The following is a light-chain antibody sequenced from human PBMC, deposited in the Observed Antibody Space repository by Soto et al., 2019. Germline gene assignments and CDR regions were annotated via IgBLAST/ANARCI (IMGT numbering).Light chain of an antibody. Sequence: EIVLTQSPGTLSLSPGERATLSCSASQSVSSSYLAWYQHKPGQAPRLLIYGASSRATGIPDRFSGSGSGTDFTLTISRLEPEDFAVYYCQQYGSSPELTFGGGTKV. CDR3: QQYGSSPELT. CDR2: GAS. CDR1: QSVSSSY. J-gene: IGKJ4*01. V-gene: IGKV3-20*01.